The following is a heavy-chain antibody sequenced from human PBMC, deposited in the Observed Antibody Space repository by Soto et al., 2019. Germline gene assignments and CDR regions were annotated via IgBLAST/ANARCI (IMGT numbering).Heavy chain of an antibody. CDR1: GFTFSNAW. D-gene: IGHD3-9*01. J-gene: IGHJ4*02. CDR2: IKSKTDGGTT. CDR3: TPDILTGYYPVDY. Sequence: GGSLRLSCAASGFTFSNAWMSWVRQAPGKGLEWVGRIKSKTDGGTTDYAAPVKGRFTISRDDSKNTLYLQMNSLKTEDTAVYYCTPDILTGYYPVDYWGQGTLVTVSS. V-gene: IGHV3-15*01.